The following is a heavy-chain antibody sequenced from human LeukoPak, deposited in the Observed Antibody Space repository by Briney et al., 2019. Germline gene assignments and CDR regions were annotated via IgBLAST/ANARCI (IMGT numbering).Heavy chain of an antibody. J-gene: IGHJ4*02. CDR1: GGTFSSYA. V-gene: IGHV1-69*13. CDR2: IIPIFGTA. Sequence: ASVKVSCKASGGTFSSYAISWVRQAPGQGLEWMGGIIPIFGTANYAQKFQGRVTITADESTSTAYMELSSLRSEDTAVYYCARGSMEQPLLGTWEYYFDYWGQGTLVTVSS. CDR3: ARGSMEQPLLGTWEYYFDY. D-gene: IGHD6-13*01.